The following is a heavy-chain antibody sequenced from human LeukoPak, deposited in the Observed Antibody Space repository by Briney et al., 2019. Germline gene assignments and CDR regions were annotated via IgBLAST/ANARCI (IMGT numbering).Heavy chain of an antibody. CDR2: ISAYNGNT. CDR3: AREDFRSGYYTRHYYGMDV. V-gene: IGHV1-18*01. Sequence: ASVKVSCKASGYTFTSYGISWVRQAPGQGLEWMGWISAYNGNTNYAQKLQGRVTMTTDTSTSTAYMELRSLRSDDTAVYYCAREDFRSGYYTRHYYGMDVWGQGTTVTVSS. CDR1: GYTFTSYG. J-gene: IGHJ6*02. D-gene: IGHD3-3*01.